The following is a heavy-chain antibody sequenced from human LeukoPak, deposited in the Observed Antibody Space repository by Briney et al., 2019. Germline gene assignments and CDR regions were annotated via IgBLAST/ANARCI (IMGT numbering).Heavy chain of an antibody. CDR1: GFTFSSHG. CDR3: AKDRLSLEY. V-gene: IGHV3-23*01. J-gene: IGHJ4*02. Sequence: GGSLRLSCAATGFTFSSHGMRWVRWAPGKGLEGVSGISGSSGSTYYADSVKGRFTSSSDNYKNPLNQQLNSRRAEDTAVFYCAKDRLSLEYWGQGPLVTVSS. D-gene: IGHD2/OR15-2a*01. CDR2: ISGSSGST.